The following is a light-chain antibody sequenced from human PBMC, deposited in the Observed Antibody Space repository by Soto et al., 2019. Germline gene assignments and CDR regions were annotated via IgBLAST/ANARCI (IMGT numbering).Light chain of an antibody. CDR2: LNIDGSH. CDR3: QTWGTGIVV. J-gene: IGLJ2*01. V-gene: IGLV4-69*01. Sequence: QSVLTQSPSASASLGASVKLTCTLSSGHSSYAIAWHQQQPEKGPRYLMNLNIDGSHSKGDGIPDRFSGSSSGAERYLTISRLQSEHEADYPWQTWGTGIVVFGGGTKVTVL. CDR1: SGHSSYA.